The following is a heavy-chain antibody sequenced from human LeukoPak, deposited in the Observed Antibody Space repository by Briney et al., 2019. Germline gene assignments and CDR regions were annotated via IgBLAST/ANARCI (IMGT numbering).Heavy chain of an antibody. CDR2: ISGSGGST. J-gene: IGHJ4*02. Sequence: GGSLRLSCAASGFTFSSYAMSWVRQAPGKGLEWVSAISGSGGSTYYADSVKGRFTISRDISKNTLYLQMNSLRAEDTAVYYCAKELRWDIVVVPASGGFDYWGQGTLVTVSS. D-gene: IGHD2-2*01. CDR1: GFTFSSYA. V-gene: IGHV3-23*01. CDR3: AKELRWDIVVVPASGGFDY.